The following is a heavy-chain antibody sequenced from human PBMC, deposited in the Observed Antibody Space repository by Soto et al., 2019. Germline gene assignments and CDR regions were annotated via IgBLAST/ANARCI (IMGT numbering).Heavy chain of an antibody. Sequence: QVQLQESGPGLVKPSGTLSLTCAVSGDSMRSNNWWSWVRQPPGKGLEWIREIYHSGTTNYNPSRKSRVTISVDKSKNQFSLRLNSVTAADTAFYYCARGGYDSSGYYFRLDYWGQGTLVTVSS. CDR3: ARGGYDSSGYYFRLDY. J-gene: IGHJ4*02. D-gene: IGHD3-22*01. CDR1: GDSMRSNNW. V-gene: IGHV4-4*02. CDR2: IYHSGTT.